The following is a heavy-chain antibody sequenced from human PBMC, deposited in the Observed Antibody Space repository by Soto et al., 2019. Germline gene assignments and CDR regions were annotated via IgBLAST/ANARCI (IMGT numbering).Heavy chain of an antibody. Sequence: PSETLSLTCTVSGGSISSYYWSWIRQPPGKGLEWIGYIYYSGSTNYNPSLKSRVTISVDTSKNQFSLKLSSVTAADTAVYYCARAGEGRGVITPWDYYYYYMDVWGKGTTVTVSS. CDR3: ARAGEGRGVITPWDYYYYYMDV. CDR2: IYYSGST. D-gene: IGHD3-10*01. CDR1: GGSISSYY. J-gene: IGHJ6*03. V-gene: IGHV4-59*01.